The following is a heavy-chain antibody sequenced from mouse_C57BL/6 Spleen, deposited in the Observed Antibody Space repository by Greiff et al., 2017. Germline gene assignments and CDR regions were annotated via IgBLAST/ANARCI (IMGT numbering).Heavy chain of an antibody. J-gene: IGHJ1*03. CDR2: INPSSGYT. CDR1: GYTFTSYW. CDR3: AIRGTVVYWYFDV. V-gene: IGHV1-7*01. Sequence: QVQLQQSGAELAKPGASVKMSCKASGYTFTSYWMHWVKQRHGPGLEWIGYINPSSGYTKYNQKFKDKAPLTADKSSSTAYMQLCSLTYEDSAVYYCAIRGTVVYWYFDVWGTGTTVTVSS. D-gene: IGHD1-1*01.